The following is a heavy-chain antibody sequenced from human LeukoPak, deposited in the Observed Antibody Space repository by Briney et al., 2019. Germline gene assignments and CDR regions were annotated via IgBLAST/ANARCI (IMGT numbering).Heavy chain of an antibody. CDR3: AKDPLSSSGSYSGWFDP. J-gene: IGHJ5*02. D-gene: IGHD1-26*01. V-gene: IGHV3-23*01. Sequence: GGSLRLSCAASGFTFANYAMTWGRQAPGKGLEWVSVTSGSGTNAYYADSVKGRFTISRDNRKNILYLDMNTLRAEDTAVYYCAKDPLSSSGSYSGWFDPWGQGTLVTVS. CDR2: TSGSGTNA. CDR1: GFTFANYA.